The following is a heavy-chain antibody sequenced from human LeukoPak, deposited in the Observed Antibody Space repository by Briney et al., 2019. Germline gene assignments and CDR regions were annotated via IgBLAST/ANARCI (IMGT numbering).Heavy chain of an antibody. CDR2: MNPNSGNT. CDR1: GYTFTSYD. V-gene: IGHV1-8*03. J-gene: IGHJ6*03. D-gene: IGHD5-12*01. CDR3: ARGLGLPSTFYYYMDV. Sequence: ASVKVSCKASGYTFTSYDINWVRQATEQGLEWMGWMNPNSGNTGYAQKFQGRVTITRNTSISTAYMELSSLRSEDTAVYYCARGLGLPSTFYYYMDVWGKGTTVTVSS.